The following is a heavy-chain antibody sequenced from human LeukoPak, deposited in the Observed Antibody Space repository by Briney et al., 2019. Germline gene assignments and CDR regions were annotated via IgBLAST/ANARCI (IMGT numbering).Heavy chain of an antibody. Sequence: GASVKVSCKASGYTFTGYYMHWVRQAPGQGLEWMGWINPNSGGTNYAQKFQGRVTMTRDTSISTAYMELSRLRSDDTAVYYCARSGAVAGSPHYYYYYMDVWGKGTTVTVSS. V-gene: IGHV1-2*02. J-gene: IGHJ6*03. D-gene: IGHD6-19*01. CDR1: GYTFTGYY. CDR3: ARSGAVAGSPHYYYYYMDV. CDR2: INPNSGGT.